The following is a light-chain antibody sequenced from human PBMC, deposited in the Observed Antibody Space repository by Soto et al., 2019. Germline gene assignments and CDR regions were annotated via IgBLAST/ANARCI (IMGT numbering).Light chain of an antibody. J-gene: IGKJ5*01. V-gene: IGKV1-39*01. Sequence: DIPMTQSPSSLSASVGDRVTITCRASQSISSYLNWYQQKPGKAPKLLIYAASSLQSGVPSRFSGSGSGTDFTLTISSLQPEDFATDYCQQSYSTPITFGQGTRLEIK. CDR1: QSISSY. CDR3: QQSYSTPIT. CDR2: AAS.